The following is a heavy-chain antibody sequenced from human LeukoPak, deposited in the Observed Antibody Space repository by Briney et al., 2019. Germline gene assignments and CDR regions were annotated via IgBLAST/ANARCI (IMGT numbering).Heavy chain of an antibody. CDR1: GLTFSGSA. Sequence: GGSLRLSCAASGLTFSGSAMHWVRQASGNGLEWVGRIRSKANSYATAYAASVKGRFTISRDDSKNTAYLQMNSLKTEDTAVYYCTRPSGDSWGQGTLVTVSS. V-gene: IGHV3-73*01. CDR2: IRSKANSYAT. CDR3: TRPSGDS. J-gene: IGHJ4*02. D-gene: IGHD3-3*01.